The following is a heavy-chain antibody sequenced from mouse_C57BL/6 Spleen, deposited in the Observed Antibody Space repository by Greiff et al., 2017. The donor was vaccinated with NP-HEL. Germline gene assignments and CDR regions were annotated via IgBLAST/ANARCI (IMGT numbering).Heavy chain of an antibody. V-gene: IGHV1-50*01. J-gene: IGHJ2*01. CDR2: IDPSDSYT. D-gene: IGHD1-1*01. CDR3: ARGTTALATKDCVDY. Sequence: VQLQQSGAELVKPGASVKLSCKASGYTFTSYWMQWVKQRPGQGLEWIGEIDPSDSYTNSNQKFKGKATLTVETSSSTSYMQLSSLKAEDPAVYYGARGTTALATKDCVDYWGQGTTLTVSS. CDR1: GYTFTSYW.